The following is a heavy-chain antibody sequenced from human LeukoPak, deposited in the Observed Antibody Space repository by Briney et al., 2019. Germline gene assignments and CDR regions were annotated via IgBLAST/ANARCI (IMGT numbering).Heavy chain of an antibody. CDR1: GFTFSSYG. V-gene: IGHV3-30*18. Sequence: QPGRSLRLSCAASGFTFSSYGMHWVRQAPGKGLEWVAVISYDGSNKYYADSVKGRFTISRDNSKNTLYLQMNSLRAEDTAVYYCAKGPLIEVAGTTWDYWGQGTLVTVSS. CDR3: AKGPLIEVAGTTWDY. D-gene: IGHD6-19*01. CDR2: ISYDGSNK. J-gene: IGHJ4*02.